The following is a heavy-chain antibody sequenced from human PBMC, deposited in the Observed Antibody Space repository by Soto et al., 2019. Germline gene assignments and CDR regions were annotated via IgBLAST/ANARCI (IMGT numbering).Heavy chain of an antibody. CDR1: GFTVSSNY. CDR2: IYSGGST. D-gene: IGHD3-9*01. V-gene: IGHV3-53*04. Sequence: EVQLVESGGGLVQPGGSLRLSCAASGFTVSSNYMSWVRQAPGKGLEWVSVIYSGGSTYYADSVKGRFTISRHNSKNTLYLQMNSLRAEDTAVYYCARVGAYYDILTGYYWVFGYWGQGTLVTVSS. CDR3: ARVGAYYDILTGYYWVFGY. J-gene: IGHJ4*02.